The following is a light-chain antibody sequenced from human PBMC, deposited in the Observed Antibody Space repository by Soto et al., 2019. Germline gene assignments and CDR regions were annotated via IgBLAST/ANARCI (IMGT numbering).Light chain of an antibody. CDR1: HSISRW. Sequence: DIQITQSPSTLSASVEDRVTITCRASHSISRWLAWNQQKPGKAPKLLIYDASSLESGVPSRFSGSGSATEFTLTISSLQPDDFATYYCQQYNNYWTFGQGTKVDIK. V-gene: IGKV1-5*01. J-gene: IGKJ1*01. CDR3: QQYNNYWT. CDR2: DAS.